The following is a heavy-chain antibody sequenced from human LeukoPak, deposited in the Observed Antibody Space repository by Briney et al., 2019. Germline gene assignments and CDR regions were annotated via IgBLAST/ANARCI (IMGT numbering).Heavy chain of an antibody. CDR1: GYTFTSYG. J-gene: IGHJ3*02. CDR2: ISAYNGNT. CDR3: ARLGYYDILTGREAFDI. V-gene: IGHV1-18*04. D-gene: IGHD3-9*01. Sequence: ASVKASCKASGYTFTSYGISWVRQAPGQGLEWMGWISAYNGNTNYAQKLQGRVTMTTDTSTSTAYKELRSLRSDDTAVYYCARLGYYDILTGREAFDIWGQGTMVTVSS.